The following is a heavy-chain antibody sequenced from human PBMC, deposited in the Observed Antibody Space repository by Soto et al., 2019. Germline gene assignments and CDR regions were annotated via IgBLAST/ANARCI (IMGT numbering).Heavy chain of an antibody. CDR2: INPNSGGT. CDR3: ARDYYGDYSVFDY. CDR1: GYTFTGYY. V-gene: IGHV1-2*04. Sequence: ASVKVSCKASGYTFTGYYMHWVRQAPGQGLEWMGWINPNSGGTNYAQKFQGWVTMTRDTSISTAYMELSRLRSDDTAVYYCARDYYGDYSVFDYWGQGTLVTVSS. J-gene: IGHJ4*02. D-gene: IGHD4-17*01.